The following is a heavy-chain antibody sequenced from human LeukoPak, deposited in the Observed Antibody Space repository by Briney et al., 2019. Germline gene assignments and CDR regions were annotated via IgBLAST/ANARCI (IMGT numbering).Heavy chain of an antibody. V-gene: IGHV1-24*01. CDR3: ATDRVVVAGGSGIHDAFDI. CDR1: GYTLTELS. J-gene: IGHJ3*02. CDR2: FDPEDGET. Sequence: ASVKVSCKVSGYTLTELSMHWVRQAPGKGLEWMGGFDPEDGETIYAQKFQGRVTMTEDTSTDTAYMELSSLRSEDTAVYYCATDRVVVAGGSGIHDAFDIWGQGTMVTASS. D-gene: IGHD3-10*01.